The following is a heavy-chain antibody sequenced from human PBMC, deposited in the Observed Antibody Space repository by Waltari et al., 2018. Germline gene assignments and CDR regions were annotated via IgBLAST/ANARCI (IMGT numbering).Heavy chain of an antibody. Sequence: GFEWMGWINPNSGKTNSAQKFQVRVSLTRDTSISTAYMEVNGLTSDDTAVYYCARGFYGDYVPDIWGQGTLVAVSS. D-gene: IGHD4-17*01. CDR3: ARGFYGDYVPDI. V-gene: IGHV1-2*02. J-gene: IGHJ4*02. CDR2: INPNSGKT.